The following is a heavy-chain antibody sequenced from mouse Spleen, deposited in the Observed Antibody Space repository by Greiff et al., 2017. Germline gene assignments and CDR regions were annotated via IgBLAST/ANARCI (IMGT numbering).Heavy chain of an antibody. Sequence: QVTLKVCGPGILQSSQTLSLTCSFSGFSLSTSGMGVSWIRQPSGKGLEWLAHIYWDDDKRYNPSLKSRLTISKDTSRNQVFLKITSVDTADTATYYCARSDYRLAWFAYWGQGTLVTVSA. J-gene: IGHJ3*01. CDR3: ARSDYRLAWFAY. CDR1: GFSLSTSGMG. V-gene: IGHV8-12*01. D-gene: IGHD2-14*01. CDR2: IYWDDDK.